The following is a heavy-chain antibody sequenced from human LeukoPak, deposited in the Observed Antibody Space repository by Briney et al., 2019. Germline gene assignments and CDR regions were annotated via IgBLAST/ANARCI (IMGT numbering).Heavy chain of an antibody. CDR2: ISAYNGNT. Sequence: ASVKVSCKASGYTFTSYGISWVRQAPGQGLEWMGWISAYNGNTNYAQELQGRVTMTTDTSTSTAYMELRSLRPDDTAVYYCARDFRYYYDSSGERKLDYWGQGTLVTVSS. D-gene: IGHD3-22*01. CDR1: GYTFTSYG. J-gene: IGHJ4*02. V-gene: IGHV1-18*01. CDR3: ARDFRYYYDSSGERKLDY.